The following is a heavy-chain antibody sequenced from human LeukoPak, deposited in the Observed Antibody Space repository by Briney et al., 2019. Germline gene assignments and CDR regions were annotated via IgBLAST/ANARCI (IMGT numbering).Heavy chain of an antibody. CDR2: IKSKTDGGAT. Sequence: GGSLRLSCATSGFTFSKAWMTWVRQAPGKGLEWVGRIKSKTDGGATDYAAPVKGRFTISTDDSKTTLYPQMNSLKTEDTAVYYCTTVAYNSLFFRGQGTLVTVSS. CDR3: TTVAYNSLFF. D-gene: IGHD2/OR15-2a*01. J-gene: IGHJ4*02. V-gene: IGHV3-15*01. CDR1: GFTFSKAW.